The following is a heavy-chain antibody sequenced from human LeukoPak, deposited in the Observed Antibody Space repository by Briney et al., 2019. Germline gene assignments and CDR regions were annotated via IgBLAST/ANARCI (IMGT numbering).Heavy chain of an antibody. Sequence: GGSLRLSCAASGFTFNNYAMHWVRQAPGKGLEWVAVISYDGSNKYYADSVKGRFTISRDNSKNTLYLQMNSLRAEDTALYYCAKGDSGYYTFFDYWGQGTLVTVSS. J-gene: IGHJ4*02. V-gene: IGHV3-30*18. D-gene: IGHD3-22*01. CDR3: AKGDSGYYTFFDY. CDR1: GFTFNNYA. CDR2: ISYDGSNK.